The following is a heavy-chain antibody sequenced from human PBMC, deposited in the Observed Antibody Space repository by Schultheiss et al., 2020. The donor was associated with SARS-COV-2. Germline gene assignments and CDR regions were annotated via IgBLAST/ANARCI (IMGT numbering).Heavy chain of an antibody. Sequence: GGSLRLSCAASGFTFSSYGMHWVRQAPGKGLEWVAFMSYDGSTKYYADSVKGRFTISRDNSKNTLYLQMNSLRAEDTAVYYCASMTRDSSSWLDYWGQGTLVTVSS. CDR2: MSYDGSTK. J-gene: IGHJ4*02. V-gene: IGHV3-30*03. CDR3: ASMTRDSSSWLDY. CDR1: GFTFSSYG. D-gene: IGHD6-13*01.